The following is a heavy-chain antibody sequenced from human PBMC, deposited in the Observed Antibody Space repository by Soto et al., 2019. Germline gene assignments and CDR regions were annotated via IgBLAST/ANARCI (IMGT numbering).Heavy chain of an antibody. CDR1: GYSFRSYG. J-gene: IGHJ4*02. D-gene: IGHD3-22*01. V-gene: IGHV1-18*01. CDR2: INTYNGNR. Sequence: QVQLVQSGAELRKPGASVKVSCKASGYSFRSYGINGVRQAPGQGLEWMGWINTYNGNRNYAQKFEDRVTMTTATSTNTVYMELRSLKSDDTAIYYCARDRLRGYDSSGFYSWGQGTLVTVSS. CDR3: ARDRLRGYDSSGFYS.